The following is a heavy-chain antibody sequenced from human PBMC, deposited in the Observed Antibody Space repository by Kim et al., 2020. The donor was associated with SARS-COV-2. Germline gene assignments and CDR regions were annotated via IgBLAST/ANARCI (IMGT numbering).Heavy chain of an antibody. V-gene: IGHV3-9*01. D-gene: IGHD1-26*01. Sequence: GGSLRLSCAAYGFSFDDYAMHWVRQVPGKGLEWVSGISWNSGDIGYADSVKGRFTISRDNAKNSLYLHMNSLGPEDTALYYCAKDRLLGATSYYFDSWGRGTLVTVSS. CDR2: ISWNSGDI. CDR3: AKDRLLGATSYYFDS. J-gene: IGHJ4*02. CDR1: GFSFDDYA.